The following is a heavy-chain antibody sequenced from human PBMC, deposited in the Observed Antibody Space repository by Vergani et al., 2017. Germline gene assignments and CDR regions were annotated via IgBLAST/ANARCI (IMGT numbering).Heavy chain of an antibody. CDR2: ISPNSGGT. Sequence: QVQLVQSGAEVKKPGASVKVSCKASGHIFTDQYIHWVRQAPGQGLEYMGWISPNSGGTNYAQKFQGRVTMTRDTSISTDYMELSNLRSDDTAVYYCARGQGGYYDTTGYFNWFDPWGQGTLVTVSS. CDR3: ARGQGGYYDTTGYFNWFDP. V-gene: IGHV1-2*02. J-gene: IGHJ5*02. CDR1: GHIFTDQY. D-gene: IGHD3-22*01.